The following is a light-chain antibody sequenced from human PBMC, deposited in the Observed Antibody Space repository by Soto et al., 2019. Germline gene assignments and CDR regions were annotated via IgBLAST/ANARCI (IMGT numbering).Light chain of an antibody. Sequence: ILMTQSPVTLSVSPGDSATLSCRASQSIGSNLAWYQQKPGQAPRLLIYAASTRVTGLPGRFSGRGSGTEFTLTIGGLQSEDFAIYYCQHYTNWPPITFGQGTRLEIK. CDR1: QSIGSN. CDR2: AAS. CDR3: QHYTNWPPIT. J-gene: IGKJ5*01. V-gene: IGKV3-15*01.